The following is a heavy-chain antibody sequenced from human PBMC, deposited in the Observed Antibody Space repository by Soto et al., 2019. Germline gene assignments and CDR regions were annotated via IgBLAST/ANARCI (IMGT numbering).Heavy chain of an antibody. CDR1: GGSISSSHW. D-gene: IGHD3-9*01. J-gene: IGHJ3*01. CDR2: ISHSGTS. Sequence: QVQLQESGPGLVKPSGTLSLTCAVSGGSISSSHWWTSVRQSPGKGLEYIGEISHSGTSNSNPSLNIRVSLSVDKSTNHFSLTLTSVTAADAAFYYCARVVLTITRGAFDAWGQGTLVIVSS. V-gene: IGHV4-4*02. CDR3: ARVVLTITRGAFDA.